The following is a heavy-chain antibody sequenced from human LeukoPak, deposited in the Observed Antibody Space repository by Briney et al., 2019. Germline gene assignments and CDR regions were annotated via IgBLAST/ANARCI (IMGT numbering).Heavy chain of an antibody. Sequence: ASVKVSCKVSGDSLTDLSMHWVRQAPGKGLEWMGGSDLEDGETVYAQKFEDRLIVTEDTSTGTAYMELRSLTSEDTALYYCATGSGYELDFDYWGQGTLVTVSS. CDR1: GDSLTDLS. D-gene: IGHD5-12*01. J-gene: IGHJ4*02. V-gene: IGHV1-24*01. CDR2: SDLEDGET. CDR3: ATGSGYELDFDY.